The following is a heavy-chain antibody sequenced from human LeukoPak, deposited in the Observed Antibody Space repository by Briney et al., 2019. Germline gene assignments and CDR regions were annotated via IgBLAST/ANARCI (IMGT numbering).Heavy chain of an antibody. V-gene: IGHV3-21*04. D-gene: IGHD3-10*01. Sequence: GGSLRLSCAASGFTFSSYSMNWVRQAPGKGLEWFSSISSSSSYIYYADSVKGRFTISRDNSKNTLYLQMNSLRAEDTAVYYCAKDGVVRGFDYWGQGTLVTVSS. CDR1: GFTFSSYS. CDR3: AKDGVVRGFDY. J-gene: IGHJ4*02. CDR2: ISSSSSYI.